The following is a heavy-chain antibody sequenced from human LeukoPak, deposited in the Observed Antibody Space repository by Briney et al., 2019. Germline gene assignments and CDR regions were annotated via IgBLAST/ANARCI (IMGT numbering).Heavy chain of an antibody. CDR2: ISYDGSNK. D-gene: IGHD3-3*01. V-gene: IGHV3-30-3*01. J-gene: IGHJ6*04. Sequence: PGGSLRLSCAASGFTFSSYAMHWVRQAPGKGLEWVAVISYDGSNKYYADSVKGRFTISRDNSKNTLYLQMNSLRAEDTAVYYCARDRVAYDFWSSQEGCLDVWGKGTTVTVSS. CDR3: ARDRVAYDFWSSQEGCLDV. CDR1: GFTFSSYA.